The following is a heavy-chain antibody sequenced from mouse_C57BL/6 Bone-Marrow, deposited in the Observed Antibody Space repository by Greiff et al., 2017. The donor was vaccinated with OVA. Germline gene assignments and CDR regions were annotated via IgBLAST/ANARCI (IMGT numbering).Heavy chain of an antibody. CDR2: IYPGSGST. Sequence: QVHVKQSGAELVKPGASVKMSCKASGYTFTSYWITWVKQRPGQGLEWIGDIYPGSGSTNYNEKFKSKATLTVDTSSSTAYMQLSSLTSEDSAVYYCARGNGFYAMDYWGQGTSVTVSS. CDR3: ARGNGFYAMDY. J-gene: IGHJ4*01. CDR1: GYTFTSYW. V-gene: IGHV1-55*01.